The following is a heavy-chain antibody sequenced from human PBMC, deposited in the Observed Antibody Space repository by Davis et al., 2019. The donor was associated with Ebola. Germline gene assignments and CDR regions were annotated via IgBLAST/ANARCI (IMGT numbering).Heavy chain of an antibody. CDR1: GFTFSSYS. V-gene: IGHV3-21*04. CDR3: AKDITVTTPFYYYMDV. Sequence: PGGSLRLSCAASGFTFSSYSMNWVRQAPGKGLEWVSSISSSSSYIYYADSVKGRFTISRDNAKNSLYLQMNSLRAEDTAVYYCAKDITVTTPFYYYMDVWGKGTTVTVSS. CDR2: ISSSSSYI. D-gene: IGHD4-11*01. J-gene: IGHJ6*03.